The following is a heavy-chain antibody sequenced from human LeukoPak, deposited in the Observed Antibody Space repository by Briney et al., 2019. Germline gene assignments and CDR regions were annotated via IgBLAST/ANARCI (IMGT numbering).Heavy chain of an antibody. J-gene: IGHJ3*01. Sequence: GGSLRLSCAASGFTFRNYAMHWVRQAPGKGLEWVAVLSYDGSNKRYADSVKGRFSISRDNSKNTLFLQMNSLRAEDTAVYYCARESPFSSGAKDAFDVWGQGTMLTVSS. D-gene: IGHD3-10*01. CDR1: GFTFRNYA. CDR3: ARESPFSSGAKDAFDV. CDR2: LSYDGSNK. V-gene: IGHV3-30-3*01.